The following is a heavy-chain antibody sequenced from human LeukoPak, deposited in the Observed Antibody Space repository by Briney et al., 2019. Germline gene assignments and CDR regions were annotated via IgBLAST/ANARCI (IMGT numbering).Heavy chain of an antibody. J-gene: IGHJ6*03. CDR2: IYHSGST. CDR3: ARDSIAAAYYYMDV. Sequence: SETLSLTCAVSGYSISSGYYWGWIRQPPGKGLEWIGSIYHSGSTYYNPSLKSRVTISVDTSKNHFSLKLSSVAAADTAVYYCARDSIAAAYYYMDVWGKGTTVTVSS. D-gene: IGHD6-13*01. V-gene: IGHV4-38-2*02. CDR1: GYSISSGYY.